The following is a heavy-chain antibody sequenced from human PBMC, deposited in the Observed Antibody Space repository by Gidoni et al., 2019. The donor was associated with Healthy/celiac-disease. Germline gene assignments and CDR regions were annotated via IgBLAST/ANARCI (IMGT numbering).Heavy chain of an antibody. CDR2: ISSSSSYI. CDR1: GFTFSSYS. J-gene: IGHJ4*02. CDR3: ARLSPGDSFDY. V-gene: IGHV3-21*01. Sequence: EVQLVESGGGLVKPGGSLRLSCAASGFTFSSYSMNWVRQAPGKGLEGVSSISSSSSYIYYADSVKGRFTISRENAKNSLYLQMNSLRAEDTAVYYCARLSPGDSFDYWGQGTPVTVSS. D-gene: IGHD4-17*01.